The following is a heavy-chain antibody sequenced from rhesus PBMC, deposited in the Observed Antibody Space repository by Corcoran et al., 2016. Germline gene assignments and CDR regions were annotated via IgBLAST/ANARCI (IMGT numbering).Heavy chain of an antibody. CDR1: GASISTNW. J-gene: IGHJ4*01. CDR3: GMSSGNYYFNN. CDR2: ISGSGIT. D-gene: IGHD6-31*01. V-gene: IGHV4-80*01. Sequence: QVQLQGSGPGLVKPSETLSLTCAVSGASISTNWWNWIRQSPGKGLEGIGEISGSGITKYNPDLKSRVTFSKDASKNQVSLNLRSVTAADTAVYYCGMSSGNYYFNNWGQGVLVTVSS.